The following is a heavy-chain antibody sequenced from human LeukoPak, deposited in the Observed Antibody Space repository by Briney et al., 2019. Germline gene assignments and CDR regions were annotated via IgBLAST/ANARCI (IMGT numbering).Heavy chain of an antibody. CDR3: VRSDSSGAARGIQY. Sequence: GESLKISCKGSGYSFTSYWISWVRQMPGKGLEWMGRIDPSDSYTNYSPSFQGHVTISADKSISTAYLQWSSLKASDTAIHYCVRSDSSGAARGIQYWGQGTLVTVSS. J-gene: IGHJ1*01. V-gene: IGHV5-10-1*01. CDR2: IDPSDSYT. CDR1: GYSFTSYW. D-gene: IGHD3-22*01.